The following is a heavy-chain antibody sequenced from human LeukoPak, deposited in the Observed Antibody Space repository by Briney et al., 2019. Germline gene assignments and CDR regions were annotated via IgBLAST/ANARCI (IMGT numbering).Heavy chain of an antibody. V-gene: IGHV3-33*01. CDR3: ARARNDYDTSSFSALDY. Sequence: GRSLRLSCAASGFTFSSYGMHWVRQAPGKGLEWLAVIRYDGSNIYYADPVKGRFAISRDNSKNTLYLQINSLRAEDTAVYYCARARNDYDTSSFSALDYWGQGTLVTVSS. CDR1: GFTFSSYG. D-gene: IGHD3-22*01. J-gene: IGHJ4*02. CDR2: IRYDGSNI.